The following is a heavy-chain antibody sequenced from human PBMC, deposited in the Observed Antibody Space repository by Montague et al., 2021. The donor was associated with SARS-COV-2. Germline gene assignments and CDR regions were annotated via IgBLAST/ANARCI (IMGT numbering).Heavy chain of an antibody. J-gene: IGHJ4*02. CDR2: INRSGDST. CDR1: GFTFNDYG. Sequence: SLRLSCAASGFTFNDYGMSWVRQVPGKGLEWVSGINRSGDSTAYGDSVKGRFIISRDNAKNTLYLQMNSLRAEDTAFYYCSRGGGMIRGVVDFWGQGILVSVSS. V-gene: IGHV3-20*04. CDR3: SRGGGMIRGVVDF. D-gene: IGHD3-10*01.